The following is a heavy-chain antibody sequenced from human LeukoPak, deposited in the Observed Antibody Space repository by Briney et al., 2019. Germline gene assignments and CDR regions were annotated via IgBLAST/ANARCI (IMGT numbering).Heavy chain of an antibody. CDR1: RFTFSGYA. Sequence: GGSLRLSCAASRFTFSGYAMYWVRQAPGKGLEWVSCIDASGVNTYYADSVKGRVTISRDNSNNTLYLQMNSLRAEDTAVYYCAKGSGSGWYGWFDPWGQGTLVTVSS. J-gene: IGHJ5*02. D-gene: IGHD6-19*01. V-gene: IGHV3-23*01. CDR2: IDASGVNT. CDR3: AKGSGSGWYGWFDP.